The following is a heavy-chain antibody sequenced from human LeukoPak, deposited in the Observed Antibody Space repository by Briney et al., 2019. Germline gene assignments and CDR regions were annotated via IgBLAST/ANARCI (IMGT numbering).Heavy chain of an antibody. V-gene: IGHV3-23*01. CDR2: ISGSGGST. J-gene: IGHJ4*02. Sequence: GGSLRLSCAASGFTFSTYCMTWVRQAPGKGLEWVSAISGSGGSTYYADSVKGRFTISRDNSKNTLYLRMNSLRAEDTAVYYCAKDQAVAGLGPTLFDYWGQGTLVTVSS. CDR1: GFTFSTYC. D-gene: IGHD6-19*01. CDR3: AKDQAVAGLGPTLFDY.